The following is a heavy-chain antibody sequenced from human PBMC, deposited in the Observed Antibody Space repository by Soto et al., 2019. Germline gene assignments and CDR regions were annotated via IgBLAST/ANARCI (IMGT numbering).Heavy chain of an antibody. J-gene: IGHJ4*02. D-gene: IGHD2-2*01. CDR3: AKEGYCSGTSCYAADY. Sequence: PGGSLRLSCAASGFTFSSYAMSWVRQAPGKGLEWVSAISGSGGSTYYADSVKGRFTISRDNSKNTLYLQMNSLRAEDTAVYYCAKEGYCSGTSCYAADYWGQGTLVTVSS. CDR1: GFTFSSYA. CDR2: ISGSGGST. V-gene: IGHV3-23*01.